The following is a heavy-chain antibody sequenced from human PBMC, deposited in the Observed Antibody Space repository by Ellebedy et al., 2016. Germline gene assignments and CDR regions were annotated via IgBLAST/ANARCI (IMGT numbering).Heavy chain of an antibody. CDR2: IYTSAST. D-gene: IGHD2-2*02. Sequence: SETLSLTXTVSGASISSYYWSWIRQPAGKGLEWIGRIYTSASTNYNPSLKSRVTMSVDTSKNQFSLKLSSVTAADTAVYYCARVYRSGLFDYWGQGTLVTVSS. CDR1: GASISSYY. J-gene: IGHJ4*02. V-gene: IGHV4-4*07. CDR3: ARVYRSGLFDY.